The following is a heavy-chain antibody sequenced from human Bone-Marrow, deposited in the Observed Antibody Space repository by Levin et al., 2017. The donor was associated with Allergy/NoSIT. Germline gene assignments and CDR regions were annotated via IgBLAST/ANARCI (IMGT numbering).Heavy chain of an antibody. V-gene: IGHV3-9*01. CDR2: ISWNSNSI. CDR1: GFTFDDYA. Sequence: GGSLRLSCTSSGFTFDDYAMHWVRHAPGKGLEWVAHISWNSNSIAYADSVKGRFTISRDNAKNSVFLQMSSLRAEDTAVYYCVKGSYGRDFYAMDVWGKGTTVIVSS. CDR3: VKGSYGRDFYAMDV. D-gene: IGHD3-16*01. J-gene: IGHJ6*04.